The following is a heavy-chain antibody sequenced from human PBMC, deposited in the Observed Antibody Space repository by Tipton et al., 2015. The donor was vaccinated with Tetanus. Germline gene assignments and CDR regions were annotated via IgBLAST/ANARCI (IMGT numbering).Heavy chain of an antibody. CDR2: IFYSGGT. CDR1: GGSISSGIYY. V-gene: IGHV4-30-4*02. J-gene: IGHJ4*02. D-gene: IGHD3-10*01. Sequence: TLSLTCTVSGGSISSGIYYWSWIRQPPGKGLECIGYIFYSGGTYYNPSLNSRVTMSVDTSKNQFSLKLTSVTAADTAVYYCARGEEDGGHYYGSGTYIDYWGQGTLVTVSS. CDR3: ARGEEDGGHYYGSGTYIDY.